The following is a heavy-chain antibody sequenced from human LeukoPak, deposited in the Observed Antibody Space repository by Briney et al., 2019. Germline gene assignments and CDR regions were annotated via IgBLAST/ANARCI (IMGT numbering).Heavy chain of an antibody. J-gene: IGHJ6*02. Sequence: PSETLSLTCTVSGGSISSGDYYWSWIRQPPGKGLEWIGYIYYSGSTYYNPSLKSRVTISVDTSKNQFSLKLSSVTAADTAVYYCARDLGVVVAATESYYPPAPGSYYYYYYGMDVWGQGTTVTVSS. V-gene: IGHV4-30-4*02. CDR1: GGSISSGDYY. D-gene: IGHD2-15*01. CDR2: IYYSGST. CDR3: ARDLGVVVAATESYYPPAPGSYYYYYYGMDV.